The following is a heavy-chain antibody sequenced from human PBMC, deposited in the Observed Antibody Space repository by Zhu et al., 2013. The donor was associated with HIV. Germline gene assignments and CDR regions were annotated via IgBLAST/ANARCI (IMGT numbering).Heavy chain of an antibody. CDR3: ARSSVVTASERSYAFDI. V-gene: IGHV1-69*12. J-gene: IGHJ3*02. CDR2: IIPIFGTA. Sequence: QVQLVQSGAEVKKPGSSVKVSCKASGGTFSSYAISWVRQAPGQGLEWMGGIIPIFGTANYAQKFQGRVTITADESTSTAYMELSSLRSEDTAVYYCARSSVVTASERSYAFDIWGQGTMVTVSS. CDR1: GGTFSSYA. D-gene: IGHD2-21*02.